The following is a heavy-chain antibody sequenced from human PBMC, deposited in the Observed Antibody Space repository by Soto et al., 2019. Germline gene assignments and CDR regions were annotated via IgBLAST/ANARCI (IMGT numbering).Heavy chain of an antibody. Sequence: EVQLVESGGGLVQPGGSLRLSCAASGFTFSGSWMHWVRQAPGKGLVWVSRINGDGSGTSYADFVKCRFTISRYDAKNALFVQMNGLRAEDTAVYYCARGIFGSGTANDYWGQGTLVTVSS. J-gene: IGHJ4*02. CDR1: GFTFSGSW. CDR2: INGDGSGT. V-gene: IGHV3-74*01. D-gene: IGHD3-10*01. CDR3: ARGIFGSGTANDY.